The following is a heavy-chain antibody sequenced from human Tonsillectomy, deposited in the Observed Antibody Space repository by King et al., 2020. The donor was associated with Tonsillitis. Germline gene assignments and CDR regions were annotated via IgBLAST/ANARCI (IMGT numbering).Heavy chain of an antibody. CDR1: GGSISSYY. CDR3: APTMVSVDYFDY. V-gene: IGHV4-59*01. Sequence: VQLQESGPGLVKPSETLSLTCTVSGGSISSYYWSWIRQPPGKGLEWIGYNYYSGSTNYNPSLKSRVTISVDTSKNQFSLKLTSVTAVDTAVYYCAPTMVSVDYFDYWGQGTLVTVSS. CDR2: NYYSGST. D-gene: IGHD3-10*01. J-gene: IGHJ4*02.